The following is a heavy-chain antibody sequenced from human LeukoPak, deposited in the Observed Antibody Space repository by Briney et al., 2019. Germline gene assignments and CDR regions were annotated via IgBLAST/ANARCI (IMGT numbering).Heavy chain of an antibody. CDR1: GGSISSNNW. J-gene: IGHJ6*04. Sequence: PSETLSLTCAVSGGSISSNNWWSWVRQPPGKGLGWIGEIYHSGSTNYNPSLKSGVTISADKSKNQLSLKLSSVTAADTAVYYCARLPFGYYGMEVWGKGTTVTVSS. D-gene: IGHD3-16*01. CDR2: IYHSGST. CDR3: ARLPFGYYGMEV. V-gene: IGHV4-4*02.